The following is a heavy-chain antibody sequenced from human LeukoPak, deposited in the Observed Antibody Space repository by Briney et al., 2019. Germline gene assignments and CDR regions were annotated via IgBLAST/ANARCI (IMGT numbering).Heavy chain of an antibody. D-gene: IGHD3-9*01. V-gene: IGHV4-30-2*01. J-gene: IGHJ2*01. Sequence: SQTLSLTCAVSGGSISSGGYSWSWIRQPPGKGLEWIGYIYHSGSTYYNPSLKSRVTISVDRSKNQFSLKLSSVTAADTAVYYCARQLSYYDILTGYFGTVHFDLWGRGTLVTVSS. CDR1: GGSISSGGYS. CDR2: IYHSGST. CDR3: ARQLSYYDILTGYFGTVHFDL.